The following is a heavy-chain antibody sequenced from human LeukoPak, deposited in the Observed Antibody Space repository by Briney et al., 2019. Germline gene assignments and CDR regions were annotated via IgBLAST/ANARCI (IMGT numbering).Heavy chain of an antibody. J-gene: IGHJ4*02. CDR2: INTNTGNP. CDR1: GYTFTSHA. CDR3: AREGLYGDNSFIDY. V-gene: IGHV7-4-1*02. D-gene: IGHD4-23*01. Sequence: ASVKVSCKTSGYTFTSHAMNWVRQAPGQGLECMGWINTNTGNPTYAQGFTGRFVFSLDTSVSTAYLQISSLQAEDTAVYYCAREGLYGDNSFIDYWGQGTLVTVSS.